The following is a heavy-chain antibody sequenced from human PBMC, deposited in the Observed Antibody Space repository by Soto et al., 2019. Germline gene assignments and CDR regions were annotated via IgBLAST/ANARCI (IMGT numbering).Heavy chain of an antibody. V-gene: IGHV3-64D*06. CDR1: VFTFISYS. CDR2: ISSNGCST. Sequence: GGSLTLSCSVSVFTFISYSMHLVRQAPGKGLEYVSSISSNGCSTYYQDSVKGRFTISRHNSKNTLYLQMSSLRLEDTAVYYCVKDRWVDYWGQGTLVTVSS. J-gene: IGHJ4*02. D-gene: IGHD6-13*01. CDR3: VKDRWVDY.